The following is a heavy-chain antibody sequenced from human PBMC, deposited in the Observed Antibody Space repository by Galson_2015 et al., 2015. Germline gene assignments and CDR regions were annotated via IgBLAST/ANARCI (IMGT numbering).Heavy chain of an antibody. D-gene: IGHD2-15*01. V-gene: IGHV3-7*01. J-gene: IGHJ4*02. CDR1: GFTFSNFW. CDR3: ATAVVASV. Sequence: SLRLSCAASGFTFSNFWMSWVRQAPGTGLEWEANIKEAGSEANYVDSVKGRFTISRDNAKNSLYLQMNSLRAEDTAIYYCATAVVASVWGQGTLVTVFS. CDR2: IKEAGSEA.